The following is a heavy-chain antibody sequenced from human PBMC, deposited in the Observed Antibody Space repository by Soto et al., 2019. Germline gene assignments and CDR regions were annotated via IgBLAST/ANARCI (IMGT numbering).Heavy chain of an antibody. D-gene: IGHD3-16*01. V-gene: IGHV3-23*01. CDR2: LTGTGYST. CDR3: AKRGTSRTFDT. CDR1: GFTFSNYA. J-gene: IGHJ3*02. Sequence: GGSLRLSCAASGFTFSNYAMSWVRQAPGKGLEWVSSLTGTGYSTYYPDSVKGRFTISRDNSKDTLYLQMNSLRAEDTAVYYCAKRGTSRTFDTWGQGTMVTVSS.